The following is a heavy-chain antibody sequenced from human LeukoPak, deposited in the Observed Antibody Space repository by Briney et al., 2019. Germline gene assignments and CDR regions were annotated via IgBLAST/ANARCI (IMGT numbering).Heavy chain of an antibody. CDR2: ISWNSGSI. Sequence: GGSLRLSCAASGFTFDDYAMHWVRQAPGKGLEWVSGISWNSGSIGYADSVKGRFTISRDNAKNSLYLQMNSLRAEDTAVYYCATDHQWSLNYWGQGTLVTVSS. CDR1: GFTFDDYA. D-gene: IGHD2-21*02. CDR3: ATDHQWSLNY. J-gene: IGHJ4*02. V-gene: IGHV3-9*01.